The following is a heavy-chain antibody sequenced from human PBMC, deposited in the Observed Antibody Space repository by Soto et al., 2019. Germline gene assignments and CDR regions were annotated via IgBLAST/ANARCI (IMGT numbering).Heavy chain of an antibody. CDR2: ISAYNGNT. V-gene: IGHV1-18*01. D-gene: IGHD3-16*02. J-gene: IGHJ4*02. CDR3: ARDTAFGGVIVVDY. CDR1: GYTFTSYG. Sequence: ASVKVSCKASGYTFTSYGISWVRQAPGQGLEWMGWISAYNGNTNYAQKLQGRVTMTTGTSTSTAYMELRSLRSDDTAVYYCARDTAFGGVIVVDYWGQGTLVTVSS.